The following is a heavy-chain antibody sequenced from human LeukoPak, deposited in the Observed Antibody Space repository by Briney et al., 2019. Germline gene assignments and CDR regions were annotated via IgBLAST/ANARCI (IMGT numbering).Heavy chain of an antibody. V-gene: IGHV3-21*01. D-gene: IGHD6-13*01. CDR1: GFTFGDYT. CDR3: ATISAAGRGGDFDF. Sequence: GGSLRLSCAASGFTFGDYTMNWVRQAPGKGLEWVSSISSGSAYIYYTDSVKGRFTISRDNAENSLYLQMNSLRAEDTAVYYCATISAAGRGGDFDFWGQGTLVTVSS. CDR2: ISSGSAYI. J-gene: IGHJ4*02.